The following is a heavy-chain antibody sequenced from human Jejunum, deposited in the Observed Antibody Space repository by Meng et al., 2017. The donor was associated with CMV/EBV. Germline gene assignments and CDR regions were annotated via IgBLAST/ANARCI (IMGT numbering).Heavy chain of an antibody. J-gene: IGHJ6*02. D-gene: IGHD1/OR15-1a*01. CDR1: EFGVRGSW. CDR2: NTRDRKST. V-gene: IGHV3-74*01. CDR3: VRANNPSMDV. Sequence: CSDLEFGVRGSWKDWVRQAPGKGMMCVKRNTRDRKSTTNADRVKGRFTLYREKDKHTLYQKMKSQRAEETAVYNGVRANNPSMDVWGQGTTVTVSS.